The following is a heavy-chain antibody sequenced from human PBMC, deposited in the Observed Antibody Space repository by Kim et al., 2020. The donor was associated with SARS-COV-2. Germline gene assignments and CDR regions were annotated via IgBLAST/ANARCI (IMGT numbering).Heavy chain of an antibody. V-gene: IGHV1-46*01. CDR2: INPSGGST. CDR3: ARDVVGYDSSGYSNWFDP. Sequence: ASVKVSCKASGYTFTSYYMHWVRQAPGQGLEWMGIINPSGGSTSYAQKFQGRVTMTRDTSTSTVYMELSSLRSEDTAVYYCARDVVGYDSSGYSNWFDPWGQGTLVTVSS. D-gene: IGHD3-22*01. J-gene: IGHJ5*02. CDR1: GYTFTSYY.